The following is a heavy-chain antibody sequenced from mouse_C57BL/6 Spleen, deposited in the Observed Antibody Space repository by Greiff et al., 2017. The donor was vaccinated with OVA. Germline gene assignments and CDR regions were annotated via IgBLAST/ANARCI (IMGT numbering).Heavy chain of an antibody. D-gene: IGHD2-12*01. Sequence: VKLHESGPELVKPGASVKISCKASGYAFSSSWMNWVKQRPGKGLEWIGRIYPGDGDTNYNGKFKGKATLTADKSSSTAYMQLSSLTSEDSAVYFCARDDKAYWGQGTLVTVSA. CDR1: GYAFSSSW. CDR2: IYPGDGDT. V-gene: IGHV1-82*01. J-gene: IGHJ3*01. CDR3: ARDDKAY.